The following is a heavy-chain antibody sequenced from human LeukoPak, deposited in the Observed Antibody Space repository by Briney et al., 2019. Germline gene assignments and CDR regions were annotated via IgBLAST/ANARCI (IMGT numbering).Heavy chain of an antibody. CDR2: ISSSSSYI. D-gene: IGHD5-18*01. J-gene: IGHJ4*02. CDR3: ARDPPIQLGYFDY. CDR1: GFTFSSYS. V-gene: IGHV3-21*01. Sequence: TGGSLRLSCAASGFTFSSYSMNWVRQAPGKGLEWVSSISSSSSYIYYADSVKGRFTISRDNAKNSLYLQMNSLRAEDTAVYYCARDPPIQLGYFDYWGQGTLVTVSS.